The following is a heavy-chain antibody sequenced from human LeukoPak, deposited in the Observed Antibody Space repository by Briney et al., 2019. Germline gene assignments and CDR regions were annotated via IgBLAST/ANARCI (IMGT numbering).Heavy chain of an antibody. D-gene: IGHD5-12*01. CDR2: INHSGST. CDR3: ARGIVATMAFDY. V-gene: IGHV4-34*01. CDR1: GGSFSGYY. Sequence: PSETLSLTCAVYGGSFSGYYCSWIRQPPGKGLEWIGEINHSGSTNYNPSLKSRVTISVDTSKNQFSLKLSSVTAADTAVYYCARGIVATMAFDYWGQGTLVTVSS. J-gene: IGHJ4*02.